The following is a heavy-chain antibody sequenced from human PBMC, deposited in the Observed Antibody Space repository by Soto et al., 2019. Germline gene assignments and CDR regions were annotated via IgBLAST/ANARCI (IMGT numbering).Heavy chain of an antibody. V-gene: IGHV3-15*07. D-gene: IGHD7-27*01. CDR3: ATAPGYWGSAPLDY. J-gene: IGHJ4*02. Sequence: EVHLVESGGGLVKPGGSLRLSCTVSGLTFTDAWMSWVRQAPGKGLEWVGRIKSQTDGGTTDYAAPVKGRFTVSRDDSRDTLYLQMDSLKIEDTAVYFCATAPGYWGSAPLDYWGQGTLVTVSS. CDR1: GLTFTDAW. CDR2: IKSQTDGGTT.